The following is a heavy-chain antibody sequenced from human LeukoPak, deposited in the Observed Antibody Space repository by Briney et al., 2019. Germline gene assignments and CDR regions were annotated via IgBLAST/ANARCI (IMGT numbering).Heavy chain of an antibody. D-gene: IGHD6-6*01. CDR2: IRYDGNNK. CDR1: EFTFSSYG. Sequence: PGGSLRLSCAASEFTFSSYGMHWVRQAPGKGLEWVAFIRYDGNNKYYADSVKGRFTISRDNSKNTLFLQMNSLIPEATAVYYCAKVRESYSSSLYYLDYWGQGTLVAVSS. CDR3: AKVRESYSSSLYYLDY. J-gene: IGHJ4*02. V-gene: IGHV3-30*02.